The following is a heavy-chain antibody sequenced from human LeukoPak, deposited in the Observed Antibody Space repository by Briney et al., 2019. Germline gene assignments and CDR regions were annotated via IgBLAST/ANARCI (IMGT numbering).Heavy chain of an antibody. CDR1: GFIFSNHG. CDR3: VKDRQWLAHRLLDY. Sequence: PGRSLRLSCAASGFIFSNHGMHWVRQAPGKGLEWVALISNDGSNIYYADSVKGRFTISRDNSKNTLYLQMNSLRAEDTALYYCVKDRQWLAHRLLDYWGQGTLVTVSS. V-gene: IGHV3-30*18. CDR2: ISNDGSNI. J-gene: IGHJ4*02. D-gene: IGHD6-19*01.